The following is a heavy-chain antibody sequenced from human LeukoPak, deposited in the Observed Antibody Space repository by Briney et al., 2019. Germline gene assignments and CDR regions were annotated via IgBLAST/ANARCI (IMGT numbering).Heavy chain of an antibody. Sequence: ASVKVSCKASGGTFSSYAISWVRQAPGQGLEWMGWINPNSGGTNYAQKFQGWVTMTRDTSISTAYMELSRLRSDDTAVYYCARGGYCSGGSCYFFFDIWGQGTMVTVSS. J-gene: IGHJ3*02. V-gene: IGHV1-2*04. CDR1: GGTFSSYA. CDR3: ARGGYCSGGSCYFFFDI. CDR2: INPNSGGT. D-gene: IGHD2-15*01.